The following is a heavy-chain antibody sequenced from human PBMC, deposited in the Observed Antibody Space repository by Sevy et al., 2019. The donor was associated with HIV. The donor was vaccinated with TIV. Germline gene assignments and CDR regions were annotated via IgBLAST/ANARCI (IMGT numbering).Heavy chain of an antibody. D-gene: IGHD1-1*01. CDR2: IYYSGST. CDR1: GDSISSYY. V-gene: IGHV4-59*12. CDR3: ARLDVREDWWFDP. J-gene: IGHJ5*02. Sequence: SETLSLTCTVSGDSISSYYWSWIRQPPGKGLEWIGYIYYSGSTNYNPSLKSRVTISVDTSKNQFSLKLSSVTAADTAVYYCARLDVREDWWFDPWGQGTLVTVS.